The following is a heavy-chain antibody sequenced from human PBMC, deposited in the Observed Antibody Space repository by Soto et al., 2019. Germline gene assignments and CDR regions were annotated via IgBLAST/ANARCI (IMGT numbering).Heavy chain of an antibody. J-gene: IGHJ5*02. Sequence: VQLLESGGDLVHPGGSLRLSCAASGFAFSSHPMSWVRQAPERGLEWVSGISDSGGLTYNADSVKGRFTISRDNSKNTLYLQMNSLRAEDTALYYCAKESAMVTTGWFDPWGQGTLVTVSS. CDR2: ISDSGGLT. CDR1: GFAFSSHP. V-gene: IGHV3-23*01. D-gene: IGHD4-17*01. CDR3: AKESAMVTTGWFDP.